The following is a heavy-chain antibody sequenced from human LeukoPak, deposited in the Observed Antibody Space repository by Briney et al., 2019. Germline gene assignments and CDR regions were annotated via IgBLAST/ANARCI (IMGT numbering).Heavy chain of an antibody. CDR3: ARGRTVDY. Sequence: PGESLKIPCKGSGYTFTNYWIGWVRQMPGKGLEWMGIIYPSDSDTRYSPSFQGQVTISADKSITTAYLQWRSLKSSDTAMYYCARGRTVDYWGQGTLVTVSS. CDR2: IYPSDSDT. CDR1: GYTFTNYW. J-gene: IGHJ4*02. V-gene: IGHV5-51*01.